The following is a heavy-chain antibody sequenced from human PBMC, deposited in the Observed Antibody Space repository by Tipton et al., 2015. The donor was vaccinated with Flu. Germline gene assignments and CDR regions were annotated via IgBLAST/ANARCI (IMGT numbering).Heavy chain of an antibody. J-gene: IGHJ6*02. Sequence: QLVQSGAEVKKPGASVKVSCKASGYTFTSYGISWVRQAPGQGLEWMGWISAYNGNTNYAQKLQGRVTMTTDTSTSTAYMELRSLRSDDTAVYYGARDQERYSSGWYTYYYYGMDVWGQGTTVTVSS. CDR2: ISAYNGNT. V-gene: IGHV1-18*01. D-gene: IGHD6-19*01. CDR3: ARDQERYSSGWYTYYYYGMDV. CDR1: GYTFTSYG.